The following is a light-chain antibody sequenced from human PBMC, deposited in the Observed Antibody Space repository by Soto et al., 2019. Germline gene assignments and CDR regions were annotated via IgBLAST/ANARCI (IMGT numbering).Light chain of an antibody. Sequence: QSAVTQPPSASGSPGQSVTIPCTGLSSDFPDFNYVSWYQQHPGKVPKLMIYEVTKRPSGVPDRFSGSKSGNTASLTVSGLQAEDEADYYCASAAPGDNFKLVFGGGTKLTVL. V-gene: IGLV2-8*01. CDR2: EVT. CDR3: ASAAPGDNFKLV. J-gene: IGLJ2*01. CDR1: SSDFPDFNY.